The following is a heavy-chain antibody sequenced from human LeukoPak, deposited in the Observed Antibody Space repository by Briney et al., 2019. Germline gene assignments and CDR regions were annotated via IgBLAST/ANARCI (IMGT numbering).Heavy chain of an antibody. D-gene: IGHD5-18*01. CDR3: ATVGGYSYGYLKY. CDR2: IYQSVRT. J-gene: IGHJ4*02. CDR1: RYSISSGYY. Sequence: PSETLSLTCDVSRYSISSGYYWGWIRQSPGKGLEWVASIYQSVRTFYNPSLQSRVTISVDTSKNQFSVKLTSVTAADTALYYCATVGGYSYGYLKYWGQGILVTVSS. V-gene: IGHV4-38-2*01.